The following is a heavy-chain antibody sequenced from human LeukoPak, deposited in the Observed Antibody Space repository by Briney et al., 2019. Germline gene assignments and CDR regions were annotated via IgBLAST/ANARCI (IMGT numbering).Heavy chain of an antibody. J-gene: IGHJ5*02. V-gene: IGHV3-30*04. CDR3: ARGYYYYDSSGHPLENWFDP. CDR2: ISYDGSNK. D-gene: IGHD3-22*01. CDR1: GFTFSSYA. Sequence: HPGGSLRLSCAASGFTFSSYAMHWVRQAPGKGLEWVAVISYDGSNKYYADSVKGRFTISRDNSKNTLYLQMNSLRAEDTAVYYCARGYYYYDSSGHPLENWFDPWGQGTLVTVSS.